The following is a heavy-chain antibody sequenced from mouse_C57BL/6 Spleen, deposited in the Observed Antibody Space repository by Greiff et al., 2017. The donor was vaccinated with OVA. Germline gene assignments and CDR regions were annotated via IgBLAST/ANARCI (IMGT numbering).Heavy chain of an antibody. CDR1: GYAFSSYW. D-gene: IGHD2-5*01. CDR2: IYPGDGDT. CDR3: AREGVYSNYDAMDY. V-gene: IGHV1-80*01. Sequence: VQLQQSGAELVKPGASVKISCKASGYAFSSYWMNWVKQRPGKGLEWIGQIYPGDGDTNYNGKFKGKATLTADKSSSTAYMQLSSLTSEDSAVYFCAREGVYSNYDAMDYWGQGTSVTVSS. J-gene: IGHJ4*01.